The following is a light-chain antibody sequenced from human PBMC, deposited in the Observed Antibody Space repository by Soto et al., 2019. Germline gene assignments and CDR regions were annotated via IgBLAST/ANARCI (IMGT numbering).Light chain of an antibody. Sequence: EIVMTQSPATLSVSPAERATLSCTATQSVSNNLAWYQQKPGQAPRLLIYGASTRATGIPARFSGSGSGTEFTLTISSLQSEEFSVYYCQQYNNWPPITFGGGTQLEIK. CDR3: QQYNNWPPIT. V-gene: IGKV3-15*01. J-gene: IGKJ5*01. CDR1: QSVSNN. CDR2: GAS.